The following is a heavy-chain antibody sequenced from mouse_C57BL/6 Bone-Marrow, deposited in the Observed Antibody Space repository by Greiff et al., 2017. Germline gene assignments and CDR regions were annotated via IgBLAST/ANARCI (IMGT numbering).Heavy chain of an antibody. CDR2: IDPSDSYT. CDR1: GYTFTSYW. J-gene: IGHJ3*01. Sequence: QVQLQQPGAELVKPGASVTLSCKASGYTFTSYWMQWVKQRPGQGLEWIGAIDPSDSYTNYNQKFKGKATLTVDTSSSTAYMQLSSLTSEDSAVYYCARSGATRAWFAYWGQGTLVTVSA. V-gene: IGHV1-50*01. CDR3: ARSGATRAWFAY. D-gene: IGHD6-1*01.